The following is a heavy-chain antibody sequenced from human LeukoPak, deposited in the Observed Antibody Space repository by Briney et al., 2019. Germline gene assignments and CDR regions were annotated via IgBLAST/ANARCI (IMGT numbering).Heavy chain of an antibody. CDR2: IYYSGST. V-gene: IGHV4-39*07. CDR3: ARVIGTSYYDSSGYFDY. D-gene: IGHD3-22*01. J-gene: IGHJ4*02. CDR1: GGSSSRSSYY. Sequence: SETLSLTCTVSGGSSSRSSYYWGWIRQPPGKGLEWIGSIYYSGSTYYNPSLKSRVTISVDTSKNQFSLKLSSVTAADTAVYYCARVIGTSYYDSSGYFDYWGQGTLVTVSS.